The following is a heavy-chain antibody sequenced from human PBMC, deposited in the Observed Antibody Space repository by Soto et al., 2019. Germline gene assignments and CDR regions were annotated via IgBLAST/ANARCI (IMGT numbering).Heavy chain of an antibody. J-gene: IGHJ4*02. CDR3: ARDPVAVADTDY. CDR1: VTVSSNY. V-gene: IGHV3-66*01. D-gene: IGHD6-19*01. CDR2: IYSAGST. Sequence: EVQLVESGGGLVQPGGSLRLSCAASVTVSSNYMTWVRQAPGKGLEWVSVIYSAGSTYYADSVKGRFTISRDNSRNTLYLQMNGLRVEDTAVYYCARDPVAVADTDYWGQGTLVTVSS.